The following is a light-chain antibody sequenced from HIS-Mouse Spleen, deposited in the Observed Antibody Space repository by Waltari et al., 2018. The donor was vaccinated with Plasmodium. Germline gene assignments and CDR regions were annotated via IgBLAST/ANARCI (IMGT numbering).Light chain of an antibody. CDR1: ALPKKY. CDR3: YSTDSSGNHRV. CDR2: EDS. V-gene: IGLV3-10*01. Sequence: SYELTQPPSVSVSPGQTARITCSGDALPKKYAYSYQQKAGQAPVRVIYEDSERPSGIPERFAGSSSGTMATLTISGAQVEDEADYYCYSTDSSGNHRVFGGGTKLTVL. J-gene: IGLJ3*02.